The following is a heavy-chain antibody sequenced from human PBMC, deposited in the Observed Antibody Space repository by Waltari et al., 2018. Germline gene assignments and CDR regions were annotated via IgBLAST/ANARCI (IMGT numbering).Heavy chain of an antibody. Sequence: GPGLVKPSETLSLTCTVSGGSISSYYWSWIRQPPGKGLEWIGYIYYSGSTNYNPSLKSRVTISVDTSKNQFSLKLSSVTAADTAVYYCARDRRRYFDYWGQGTLVTVSS. J-gene: IGHJ4*02. CDR3: ARDRRRYFDY. CDR1: GGSISSYY. V-gene: IGHV4-59*01. CDR2: IYYSGST.